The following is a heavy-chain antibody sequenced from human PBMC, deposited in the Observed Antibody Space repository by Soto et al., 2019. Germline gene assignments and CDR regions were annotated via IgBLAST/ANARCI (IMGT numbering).Heavy chain of an antibody. CDR3: AKEVWHPPRWHLAY. Sequence: HPGGSLRLSCAASGFTFSSYGMHWVRQAPGKGLEWVAVMSADGAIKFYVESVRGRFTISRDNSKNTLYLQMNSLRAEDSALYYCAKEVWHPPRWHLAYWGQGTLVPVSS. V-gene: IGHV3-30*18. CDR1: GFTFSSYG. D-gene: IGHD2-21*01. J-gene: IGHJ4*02. CDR2: MSADGAIK.